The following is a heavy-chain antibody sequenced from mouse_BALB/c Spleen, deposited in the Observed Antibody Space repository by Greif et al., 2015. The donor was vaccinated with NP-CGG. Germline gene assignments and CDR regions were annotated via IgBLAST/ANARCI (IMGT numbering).Heavy chain of an antibody. CDR2: ILPGSGST. D-gene: IGHD2-3*01. CDR3: AHDVYSFGY. V-gene: IGHV1-9*01. Sequence: QVQLKQSGAELMKPGASVKISCKATGYTFSSYWIEWVKQRPGHGLEWIGEILPGSGSTNYNEKFKGKATFTADTSSNSAYMHLSSLTSYDSAVYYCAHDVYSFGYWGQGTTLTVSS. CDR1: GYTFSSYW. J-gene: IGHJ2*01.